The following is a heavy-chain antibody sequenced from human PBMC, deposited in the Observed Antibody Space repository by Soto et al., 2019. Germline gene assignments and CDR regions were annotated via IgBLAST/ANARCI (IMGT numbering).Heavy chain of an antibody. V-gene: IGHV4-4*02. CDR1: GGSISSSNW. CDR2: IHHSGST. CDR3: ATVRQGRSSTSCYLDP. Sequence: PSETLSLTCAVSGGSISSSNWWNWVRQPPGKGLEWTGEIHHSGSTNYNPSLKSRVTISVDKSKNQFSLKLNSVIAADTAVYYCATVRQGRSSTSCYLDPCGQGTLVTVYS. J-gene: IGHJ5*02. D-gene: IGHD2-2*01.